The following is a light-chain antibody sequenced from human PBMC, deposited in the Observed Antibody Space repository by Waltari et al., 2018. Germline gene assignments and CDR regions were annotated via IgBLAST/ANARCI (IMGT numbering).Light chain of an antibody. J-gene: IGKJ1*01. V-gene: IGKV1-27*01. Sequence: DIQMTQSPSSLSASVGDRVTITCRPSQGIANFLAWFQQRPGKVPQLLIHYASTLQSGVPSRFSGSGSGTDFTLTISNLQPEDVATYYCQKFDSVPWTFGQGTKVEIK. CDR3: QKFDSVPWT. CDR2: YAS. CDR1: QGIANF.